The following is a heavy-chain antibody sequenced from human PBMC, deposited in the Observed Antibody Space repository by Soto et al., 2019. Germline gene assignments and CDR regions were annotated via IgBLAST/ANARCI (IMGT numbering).Heavy chain of an antibody. D-gene: IGHD4-17*01. J-gene: IGHJ3*01. CDR2: IGANGGGT. CDR1: GFTFSSFF. CDR3: ARDPNGDYLGAFDF. Sequence: EVQLLEPGGGLVQPGGSLRLSCAASGFTFSSFFMSWVRQAPGKGLDWVSGIGANGGGTYYADSVKGRFIISRDNSKNTLYMQMNSLRAEYTAVYYCARDPNGDYLGAFDFWGQKTMVTVSS. V-gene: IGHV3-23*01.